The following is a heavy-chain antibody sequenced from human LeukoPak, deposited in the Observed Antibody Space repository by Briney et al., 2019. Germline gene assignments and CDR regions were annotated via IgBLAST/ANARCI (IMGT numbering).Heavy chain of an antibody. Sequence: ASVKVSCKASGYTFTGYCMHWVRQAPGQGLEWMGWINPNSGGTNYAQKFQGRVTMTRDTSISTAYMELSRLRSDDTAVYYCARDYYGSGSNWFDPWGQGTLVTVSS. V-gene: IGHV1-2*02. CDR3: ARDYYGSGSNWFDP. J-gene: IGHJ5*02. D-gene: IGHD3-10*01. CDR2: INPNSGGT. CDR1: GYTFTGYC.